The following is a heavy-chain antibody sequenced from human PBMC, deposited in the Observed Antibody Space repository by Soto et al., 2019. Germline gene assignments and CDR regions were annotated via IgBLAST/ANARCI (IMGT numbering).Heavy chain of an antibody. CDR3: ARGTSWQLPFDY. D-gene: IGHD6-13*01. CDR2: ISYSGST. V-gene: IGHV4-59*02. Sequence: SETLSLTCTVSSDSVSSYYWSWIRQPPGKRLEWIGYISYSGSTDYNPSLKSRVTISGDTSKNQFSLKVSSVTAADTAVYYCARGTSWQLPFDYWGRGTLVTVSS. J-gene: IGHJ4*02. CDR1: SDSVSSYY.